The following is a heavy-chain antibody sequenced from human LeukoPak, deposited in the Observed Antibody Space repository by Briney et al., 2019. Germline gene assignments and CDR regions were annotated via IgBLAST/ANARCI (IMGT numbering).Heavy chain of an antibody. V-gene: IGHV4-59*08. CDR1: GGSISSFY. D-gene: IGHD3-22*01. CDR3: ASLYDSSGYYYSHYYYGMDV. Sequence: SETLSLTCTVSGGSISSFYWSWIRQPPRKGLEWIGYIYYSGSTNYNPSLKSRVTISVDTSKNQFSLKLSSVTAADTAVYYCASLYDSSGYYYSHYYYGMDVWGQGTTVTVSS. J-gene: IGHJ6*02. CDR2: IYYSGST.